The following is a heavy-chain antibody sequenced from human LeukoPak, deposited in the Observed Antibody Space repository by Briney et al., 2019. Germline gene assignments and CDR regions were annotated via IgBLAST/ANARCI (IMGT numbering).Heavy chain of an antibody. CDR3: ARTYYGSGSLIN. CDR2: TYYRSNWYN. CDR1: GDSVSSNSAA. Sequence: QTLSLTCAISGDSVSSNSAAWTWIRQSPSRRLEWLGRTYYRSNWYNDYAVSVKSRITINPATSKNQFSLQLNSVTPEDTAVYYCARTYYGSGSLINWGQGTLVTVSS. D-gene: IGHD3-10*01. J-gene: IGHJ4*02. V-gene: IGHV6-1*01.